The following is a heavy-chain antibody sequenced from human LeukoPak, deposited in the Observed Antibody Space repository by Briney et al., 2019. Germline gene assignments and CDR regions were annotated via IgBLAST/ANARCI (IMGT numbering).Heavy chain of an antibody. CDR1: GYTFTTYD. CDR2: MNPNSGNT. Sequence: ASVKVSCKASGYTFTTYDINWVRQATGQGLEYMGWMNPNSGNTGSAQNFQGRVTITRNTSISTAYMELSSLRSEDTAVYYCARGGYTYAKALDYWGQGTLVTVSS. CDR3: ARGGYTYAKALDY. D-gene: IGHD5-18*01. J-gene: IGHJ4*02. V-gene: IGHV1-8*03.